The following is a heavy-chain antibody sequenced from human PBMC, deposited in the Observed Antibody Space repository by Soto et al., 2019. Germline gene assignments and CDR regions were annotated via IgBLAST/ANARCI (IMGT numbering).Heavy chain of an antibody. V-gene: IGHV4-31*03. J-gene: IGHJ6*02. CDR3: ARELPQRQGRNMDV. D-gene: IGHD1-1*01. Sequence: PSETLSLTCTVTGGSMTSGDRYWARIRHGPGEDLEGFGYINHRGSLYYNPSLKSRVSMSVDTSKNQFYLNLSSVTAADTAVYYCARELPQRQGRNMDVWGQGNTVTVS. CDR2: INHRGSL. CDR1: GGSMTSGDRY.